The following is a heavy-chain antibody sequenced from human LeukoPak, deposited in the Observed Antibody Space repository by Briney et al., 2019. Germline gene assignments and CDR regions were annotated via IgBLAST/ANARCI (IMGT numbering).Heavy chain of an antibody. Sequence: SETLSLTCTVSGGSISSGGYYWSWIRQHPGKGLEWIGYIYYSGSTYYNPSLESRVTISVDTSKNQFTLKLSSVTAADTAVYYCARGNSYGHFDYWGQGILVTVSS. CDR1: GGSISSGGYY. J-gene: IGHJ4*02. CDR2: IYYSGST. CDR3: ARGNSYGHFDY. V-gene: IGHV4-31*03. D-gene: IGHD5-18*01.